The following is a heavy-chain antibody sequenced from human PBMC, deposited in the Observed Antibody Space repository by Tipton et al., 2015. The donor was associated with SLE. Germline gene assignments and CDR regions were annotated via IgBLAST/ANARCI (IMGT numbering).Heavy chain of an antibody. D-gene: IGHD5-12*01. V-gene: IGHV4-59*12. CDR2: IYYSGST. Sequence: TLSLTCTVSGGSISSYYWSWIRQPPGKGLEWIGSIYYSGSTNYNPSLKSRVTISVDTSKNQFSLKLSSVTAADTAVYYCARGRDVGDSGYDSPDFDYWGQGTLVTVSS. CDR1: GGSISSYY. J-gene: IGHJ4*02. CDR3: ARGRDVGDSGYDSPDFDY.